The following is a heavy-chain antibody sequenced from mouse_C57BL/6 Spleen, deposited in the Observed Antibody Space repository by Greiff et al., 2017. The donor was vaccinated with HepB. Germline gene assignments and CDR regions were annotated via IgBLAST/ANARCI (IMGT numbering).Heavy chain of an antibody. V-gene: IGHV1-59*01. D-gene: IGHD1-1*01. CDR2: IDPSDSYT. J-gene: IGHJ4*01. CDR1: GYTFTSYW. Sequence: VQLQQSGAELVRPGTSVKLSCKASGYTFTSYWMHWVKQRPGQGLEWIGVIDPSDSYTNYNQKFKGKATLTVDTSSSTAYMQLSSLTSEDSAVYYCARRDYYGSSFYAMDYWGQGTSVTVSS. CDR3: ARRDYYGSSFYAMDY.